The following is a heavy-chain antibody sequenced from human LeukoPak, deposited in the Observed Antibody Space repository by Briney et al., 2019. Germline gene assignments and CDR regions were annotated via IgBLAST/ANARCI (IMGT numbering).Heavy chain of an antibody. V-gene: IGHV3-7*01. CDR3: ARIGYVAAVDV. Sequence: GGSLRLSCAASGFSFSAYWMTWVRQAPGTGLEWVANINPAGSETYYVDPVKGRFSISRDNAKNLVYLQMNSLRAEDTAVYHCARIGYVAAVDVWGQGTPVTVSS. J-gene: IGHJ4*02. D-gene: IGHD2-15*01. CDR1: GFSFSAYW. CDR2: INPAGSET.